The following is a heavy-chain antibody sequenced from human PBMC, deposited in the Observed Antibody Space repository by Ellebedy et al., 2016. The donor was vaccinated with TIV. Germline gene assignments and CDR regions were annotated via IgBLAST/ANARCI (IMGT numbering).Heavy chain of an antibody. CDR3: ARDVALELLVFDY. CDR1: GYTFTTYG. J-gene: IGHJ4*02. V-gene: IGHV1-18*01. D-gene: IGHD1-1*01. Sequence: ASVKVSCKTSGYTFTTYGINWVRQAPGQGLEWMGWINTYKAYTNYAQKFQGRVTMTTDTSTSTAYMELTNLRSDDPAVYFCARDVALELLVFDYWGQGTLVTVSA. CDR2: INTYKAYT.